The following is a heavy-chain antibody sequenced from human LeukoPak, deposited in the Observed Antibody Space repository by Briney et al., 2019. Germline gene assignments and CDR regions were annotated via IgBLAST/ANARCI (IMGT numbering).Heavy chain of an antibody. V-gene: IGHV4-39*07. Sequence: PSETLSLTCTVSGGSISSGSYYWGWIRLPPGKGLEWIGSIYYSGSTYYNPSLKSRVTISVDTSKNQFSLKLNSVTAADTAAYYCARGSIVGATPFDYWGQGTLVTVSS. CDR1: GGSISSGSYY. CDR3: ARGSIVGATPFDY. CDR2: IYYSGST. D-gene: IGHD1-26*01. J-gene: IGHJ4*02.